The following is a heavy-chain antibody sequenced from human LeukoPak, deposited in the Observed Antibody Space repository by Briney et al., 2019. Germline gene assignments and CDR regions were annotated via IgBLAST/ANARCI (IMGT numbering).Heavy chain of an antibody. D-gene: IGHD3-10*01. V-gene: IGHV4-31*03. J-gene: IGHJ6*02. Sequence: SETLSLTCTVSGGSISSGGYYWSWIRQHPGKGLEWIGYIYYSGSTYYNPSLKSRVTISVDTSKNQFSLKLSSVTAADTAVYYCARSGITMVRGVPLYYYGMDVWGQGTTVTVSS. CDR1: GGSISSGGYY. CDR2: IYYSGST. CDR3: ARSGITMVRGVPLYYYGMDV.